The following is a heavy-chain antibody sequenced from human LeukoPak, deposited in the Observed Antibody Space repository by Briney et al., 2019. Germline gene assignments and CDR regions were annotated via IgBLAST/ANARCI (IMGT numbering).Heavy chain of an antibody. CDR3: ARGGSGPLNYQYAMDV. CDR1: GFTLSNHY. V-gene: IGHV3-72*01. CDR2: TKEKAKSVTT. J-gene: IGHJ6*02. Sequence: GGSLRLSCAASGFTLSNHYMDWVRQAPGKGLGWVARTKEKAKSVTTQYAASVKGRFTISRDDSKNSLYLQMNSLKTDDTAVYFCARGGSGPLNYQYAMDVWGQGTTVTVSS. D-gene: IGHD6-19*01.